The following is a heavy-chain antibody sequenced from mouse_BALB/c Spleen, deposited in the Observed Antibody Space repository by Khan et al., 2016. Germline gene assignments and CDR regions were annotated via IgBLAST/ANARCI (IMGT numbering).Heavy chain of an antibody. J-gene: IGHJ2*01. D-gene: IGHD1-1*02. V-gene: IGHV9-4*02. CDR3: ARTVGSYGYFDY. Sequence: QIQLVQSGPELKKPGETVRISCKASGYTFTTAGMQWVQKMPGKGLKWIGWINTHSGVPKYAEDFKGRFAFSLETSASTAYLQIRNLKNEDTATXFCARTVGSYGYFDYWGQGTTLTVSS. CDR2: INTHSGVP. CDR1: GYTFTTAG.